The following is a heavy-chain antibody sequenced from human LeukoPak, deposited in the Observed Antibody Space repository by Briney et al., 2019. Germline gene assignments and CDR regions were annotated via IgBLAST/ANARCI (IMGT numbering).Heavy chain of an antibody. CDR1: GGSFSGYY. Sequence: SETLSLTCAVYGGSFSGYYWSWIRQPPGKGLEWIGEINHSGSTNYNPSLKSRVTISVDTSKNQFSLKLSSVTAADTAVYYCARAPWRYSYGYNYWGQGALVTVSS. CDR2: INHSGST. CDR3: ARAPWRYSYGYNY. D-gene: IGHD5-18*01. J-gene: IGHJ4*02. V-gene: IGHV4-34*01.